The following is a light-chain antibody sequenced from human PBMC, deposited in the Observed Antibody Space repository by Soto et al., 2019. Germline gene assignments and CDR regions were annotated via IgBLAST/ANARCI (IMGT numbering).Light chain of an antibody. CDR3: QTWGTGIQV. CDR2: LNSDGSH. Sequence: QSVLTQSHSASASLGASVKLTCTLSSGHSTYAIAWHQQQPEKGPRYLMKLNSDGSHSKGDGFPDRFSGSSSGAERYLSISSLQSEDEADYYCQTWGTGIQVFGGGTKVTVL. CDR1: SGHSTYA. V-gene: IGLV4-69*01. J-gene: IGLJ2*01.